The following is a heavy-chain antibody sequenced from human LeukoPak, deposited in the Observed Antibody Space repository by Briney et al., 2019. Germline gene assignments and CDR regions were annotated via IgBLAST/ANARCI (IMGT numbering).Heavy chain of an antibody. CDR1: GFTFSNYW. J-gene: IGHJ4*02. V-gene: IGHV3-7*01. Sequence: PGGSLRLSCAASGFTFSNYWMTWVRQAPGKGLEWVANIKQDGTEKYYVDPVKGRFTISRDNAENSLYLQMNSLRAEDTAVYYCTRDTGCPGGTCYSFYDYWGQGTLVTVSS. CDR2: IKQDGTEK. CDR3: TRDTGCPGGTCYSFYDY. D-gene: IGHD2-15*01.